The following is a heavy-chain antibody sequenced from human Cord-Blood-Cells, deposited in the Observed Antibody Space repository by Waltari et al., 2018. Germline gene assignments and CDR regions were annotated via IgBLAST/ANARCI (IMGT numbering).Heavy chain of an antibody. Sequence: EVPVVESGGGLGKPGGSVRLTCPASGFTFISYWMHWVLPGPGKGLVWAFRINSDGRSKSYAESVKGRFTISRDSAKNTLYLQMNSLRAEDTAVYYCARDEDHSSSSYWYFDLWGRGTLVTVSS. D-gene: IGHD6-6*01. CDR1: GFTFISYW. V-gene: IGHV3-74*01. J-gene: IGHJ2*01. CDR2: INSDGRSK. CDR3: ARDEDHSSSSYWYFDL.